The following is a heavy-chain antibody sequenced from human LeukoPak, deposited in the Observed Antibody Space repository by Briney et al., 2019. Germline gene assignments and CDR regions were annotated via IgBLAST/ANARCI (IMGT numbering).Heavy chain of an antibody. J-gene: IGHJ4*02. CDR2: MNPNSGNT. CDR3: ASHVLVRGVLPDY. V-gene: IGHV1-8*01. D-gene: IGHD3-10*01. CDR1: GYTFTSYD. Sequence: ASVKVSCKASGYTFTSYDINWVRQATGQGLEWMGWMNPNSGNTGYAQKFQGRVTMTRNTSISTAYMELSSLRSEDTAVYYCASHVLVRGVLPDYWGQGTLVTVSS.